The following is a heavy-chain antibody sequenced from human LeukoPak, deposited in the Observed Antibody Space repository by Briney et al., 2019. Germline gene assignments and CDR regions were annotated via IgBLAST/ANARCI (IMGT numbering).Heavy chain of an antibody. V-gene: IGHV4-39*01. CDR2: MYYSGST. CDR3: ARLHTWIQLPNY. J-gene: IGHJ4*02. D-gene: IGHD5-18*01. CDR1: GGSISSSSYY. Sequence: PSATLSLTCTVSGGSISSSSYYWGWIRQPPGKGLEWIGSMYYSGSTYYNPSLKSRVTISVDTSKNQFSLKLSSVTAADTAVYYCARLHTWIQLPNYWGQGTLVTVSS.